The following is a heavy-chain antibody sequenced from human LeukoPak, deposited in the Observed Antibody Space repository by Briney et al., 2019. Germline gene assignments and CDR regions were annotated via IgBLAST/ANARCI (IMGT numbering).Heavy chain of an antibody. CDR1: GFTFSSYW. Sequence: GGSLRLSCAASGFTFSSYWMSWVRQAPGKGLEWVSSISSSSSTIYYADSVKGRFTISRDNAKNSLYLQMNSLRAEDTAVYYCARAGPGVVDYWGQGTLVTVSS. CDR3: ARAGPGVVDY. J-gene: IGHJ4*02. CDR2: ISSSSSTI. V-gene: IGHV3-48*01. D-gene: IGHD7-27*01.